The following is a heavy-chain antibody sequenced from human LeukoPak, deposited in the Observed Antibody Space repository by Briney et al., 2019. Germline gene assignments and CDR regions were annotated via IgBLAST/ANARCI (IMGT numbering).Heavy chain of an antibody. CDR3: ARDPHPGFGEAGGPFDY. Sequence: PGRSLRLSCAASGFTFSSYGMHWVRQAPGKGLEWVAVIWYDGGNKYYADSVKGRFTISRDNSKNTLYLQMNSLRAEDTAVYYCARDPHPGFGEAGGPFDYWGQGTLVTVSS. V-gene: IGHV3-33*01. J-gene: IGHJ4*02. D-gene: IGHD3-10*01. CDR2: IWYDGGNK. CDR1: GFTFSSYG.